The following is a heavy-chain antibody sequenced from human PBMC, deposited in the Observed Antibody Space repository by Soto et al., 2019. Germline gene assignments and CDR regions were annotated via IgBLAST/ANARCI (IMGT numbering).Heavy chain of an antibody. Sequence: EVRLAQSGGEVKKPGESLKISCKGSGYSFTYYWIAWVRQRPGKDLEWMGIIYPNDADTRYNPSFQGQVTISADKSISTAYLQWTSLKTSDIAMYYCARVPSVVTPGNDYFGVDVWGQGTTVIVSS. CDR1: GYSFTYYW. D-gene: IGHD2-2*01. CDR2: IYPNDADT. V-gene: IGHV5-51*01. J-gene: IGHJ6*02. CDR3: ARVPSVVTPGNDYFGVDV.